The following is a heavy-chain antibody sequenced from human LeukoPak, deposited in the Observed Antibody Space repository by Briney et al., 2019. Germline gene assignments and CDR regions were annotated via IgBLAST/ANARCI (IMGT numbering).Heavy chain of an antibody. CDR1: GFTFSIYG. J-gene: IGHJ4*02. CDR2: ISYDGSNK. D-gene: IGHD2-15*01. V-gene: IGHV3-30*18. CDR3: AKLGYCSGGSCSPFDY. Sequence: GGSLRLSCAASGFTFSIYGMHWVRQAPGKGLEWVAVISYDGSNKYYADSVKGRFTISRDNSKNTLYLQMNSLRAEDTAVYYCAKLGYCSGGSCSPFDYWGQGTLVTVSS.